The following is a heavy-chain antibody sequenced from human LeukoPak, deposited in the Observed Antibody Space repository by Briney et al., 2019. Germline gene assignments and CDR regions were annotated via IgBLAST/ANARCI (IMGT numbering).Heavy chain of an antibody. CDR2: IYYSGYT. J-gene: IGHJ6*03. CDR3: ARGRKWLVPWYYMDV. D-gene: IGHD6-19*01. V-gene: IGHV4-59*12. CDR1: GGSISSYY. Sequence: PSETLSLTCTVSGGSISSYYWSWIRQPPGKGLEWIGDIYYSGYTNYNPSLKSRVTISVDTSKNQFSLKLSSVTAADTAVYYCARGRKWLVPWYYMDVWGKGTTVTVSS.